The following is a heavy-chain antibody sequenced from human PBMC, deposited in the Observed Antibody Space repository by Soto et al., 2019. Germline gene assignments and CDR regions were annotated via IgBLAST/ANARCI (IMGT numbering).Heavy chain of an antibody. CDR1: GFTFNYYW. CDR2: IQNDGSRT. CDR3: ARGDLGGFDL. D-gene: IGHD2-21*02. J-gene: IGHJ3*01. Sequence: EVQLVESEGGLVQRGGSLRLSCAASGFTFNYYWMHWFRQAPGQGLVWVAHIQNDGSRTTYADSVKGRFTISRDNAKNTMYLQMNSLRAEDTAVYYCARGDLGGFDLWGPGTTGTVSS. V-gene: IGHV3-74*01.